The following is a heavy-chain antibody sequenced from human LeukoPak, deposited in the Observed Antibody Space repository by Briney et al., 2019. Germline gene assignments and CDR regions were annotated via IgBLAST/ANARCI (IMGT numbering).Heavy chain of an antibody. D-gene: IGHD4-17*01. CDR1: GGTFSSYA. Sequence: ASVKVSCKASGGTFSSYAISWVRQAPGQGLEWMGGIIPIFGTANYAQKFQGRVTITADESTSTAYMELSSLRSEDTAVYYCAGTTVTTFQVHYYYYGMDVWGQGTTVTVSS. CDR3: AGTTVTTFQVHYYYYGMDV. J-gene: IGHJ6*02. CDR2: IIPIFGTA. V-gene: IGHV1-69*13.